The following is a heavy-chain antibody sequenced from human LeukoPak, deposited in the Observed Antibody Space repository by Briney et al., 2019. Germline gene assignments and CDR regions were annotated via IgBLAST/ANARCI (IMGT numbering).Heavy chain of an antibody. V-gene: IGHV3-43*02. CDR1: GFTFDDYA. D-gene: IGHD2/OR15-2a*01. Sequence: GGSLRLSCAASGFTFDDYAMHWVRHAPGKGLEWVSLISGDGGSTYYADSVKGRFTISGDNSKNSLYLQMNSLRTEDTALYYCAKLNSGAFDIWGQGTMVTVSS. CDR2: ISGDGGST. CDR3: AKLNSGAFDI. J-gene: IGHJ3*02.